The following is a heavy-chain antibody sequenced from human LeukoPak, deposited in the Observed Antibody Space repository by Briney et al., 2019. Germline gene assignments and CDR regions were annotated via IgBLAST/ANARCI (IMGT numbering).Heavy chain of an antibody. V-gene: IGHV1-69*04. Sequence: SVKVSCKASGGTFSSYAISWVRQAPGQGLEWMGRIIPILGIANYAQKFQGRVTITADKSTSTAYMELSSLRSEDTAVYYCARERSYGYSPFDYWGQGTLVTVSS. CDR2: IIPILGIA. D-gene: IGHD5-18*01. J-gene: IGHJ4*02. CDR1: GGTFSSYA. CDR3: ARERSYGYSPFDY.